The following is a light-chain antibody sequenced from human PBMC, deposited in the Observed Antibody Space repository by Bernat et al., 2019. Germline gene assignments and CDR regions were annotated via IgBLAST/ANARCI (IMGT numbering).Light chain of an antibody. J-gene: IGLJ1*01. CDR3: QLWDSTSDHHV. Sequence: SYVLTQPPSVSVAPGQTARITCGGNNIGSKSVHWYQQRPGQAPVLVIYYDSDRPSGIPERFSGSNSGNTATLTISRVEAGDEADYFCQLWDSTSDHHVFGTGTKVNVL. CDR2: YDS. CDR1: NIGSKS. V-gene: IGLV3-21*04.